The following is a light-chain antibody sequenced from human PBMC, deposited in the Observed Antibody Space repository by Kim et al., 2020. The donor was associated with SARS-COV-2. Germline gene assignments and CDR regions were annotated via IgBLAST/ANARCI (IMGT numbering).Light chain of an antibody. J-gene: IGKJ1*01. CDR1: PSISTW. Sequence: DIQMTQSPSTLSASVGDRVTITCRASPSISTWLAWYQQKPGKAPKLLIYKTSSLQSGVPSRFSGSGSGTEFTLTVSSLQPDDLATYYCQQYNSYPWTVGQGTKVDIK. V-gene: IGKV1-5*03. CDR3: QQYNSYPWT. CDR2: KTS.